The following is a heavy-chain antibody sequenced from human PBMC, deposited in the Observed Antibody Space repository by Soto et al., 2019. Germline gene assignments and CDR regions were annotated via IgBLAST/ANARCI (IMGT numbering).Heavy chain of an antibody. CDR1: GYTFTSYG. CDR3: ARGEVVTPVGYYYYGMDV. J-gene: IGHJ6*02. CDR2: ISAYNGNT. D-gene: IGHD2-21*02. V-gene: IGHV1-18*01. Sequence: GASVKVSCKASGYTFTSYGISWVRQAPGQGLEWMGWISAYNGNTNYAQKLQGRVTMTTDTSTSTAYMELRSLRSDDTAVYYCARGEVVTPVGYYYYGMDVWGQGTTVTVSS.